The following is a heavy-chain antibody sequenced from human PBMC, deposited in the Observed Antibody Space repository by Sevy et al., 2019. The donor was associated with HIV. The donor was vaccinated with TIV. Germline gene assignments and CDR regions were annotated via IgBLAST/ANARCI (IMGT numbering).Heavy chain of an antibody. D-gene: IGHD3-9*01. J-gene: IGHJ6*03. CDR2: IYYSGST. CDR1: GGSISSYY. V-gene: IGHV4-59*01. CDR3: ARGKRYSDPPYYYMDV. Sequence: SETLSLTCTVSGGSISSYYWSWIRQPPGKGLEWIGYIYYSGSTNYNPSLKSLVTISVDTSKNQFSLKLSSVTAADTAVYYCARGKRYSDPPYYYMDVWGKGTTVTVSS.